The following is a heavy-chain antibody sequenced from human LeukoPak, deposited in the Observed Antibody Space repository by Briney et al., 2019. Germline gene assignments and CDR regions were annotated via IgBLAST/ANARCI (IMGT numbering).Heavy chain of an antibody. CDR2: INHSGST. CDR3: ARGPEWALHYIDY. Sequence: PSEALSLTCAVYGGSFSGYYWSWIRQPPGKGLEWIGEINHSGSTNYNPSLKSRVTISVDTSKNQFSLKLSSVTAADTAVYYCARGPEWALHYIDYWGQGTLVTVSS. J-gene: IGHJ4*02. V-gene: IGHV4-34*01. D-gene: IGHD1-26*01. CDR1: GGSFSGYY.